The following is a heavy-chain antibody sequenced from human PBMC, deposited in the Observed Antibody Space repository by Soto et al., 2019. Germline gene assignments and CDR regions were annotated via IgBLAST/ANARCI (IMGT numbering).Heavy chain of an antibody. D-gene: IGHD6-13*01. CDR2: ISPRSGGP. CDR3: AIPSLKAGPFAFDV. CDR1: GYTLTGYY. V-gene: IGHV1-2*04. Sequence: GASVKVSCKASGYTLTGYYLHWVRQAPGQGLEWMGWISPRSGGPNYAQKFHGSVTMTRDTSINTAYMELNSLRSDDTAIYYCAIPSLKAGPFAFDVWGQGTMV. J-gene: IGHJ3*01.